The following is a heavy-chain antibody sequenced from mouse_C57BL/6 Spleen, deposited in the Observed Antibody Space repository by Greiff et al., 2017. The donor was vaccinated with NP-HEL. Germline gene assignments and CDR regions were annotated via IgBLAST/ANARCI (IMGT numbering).Heavy chain of an antibody. D-gene: IGHD1-1*01. J-gene: IGHJ2*01. CDR3: TTGEITTVVAPAY. CDR1: GFNIKDYY. V-gene: IGHV14-1*01. CDR2: IDPEDGDT. Sequence: VQLKQSGAELVRPGASVKLSCTASGFNIKDYYMHWVKQRPEQGLEWIGRIDPEDGDTEYAPKFQGKATMTADTSSNTAYLQLSSLTSEDTAVYYCTTGEITTVVAPAYWGQGTTLTVSS.